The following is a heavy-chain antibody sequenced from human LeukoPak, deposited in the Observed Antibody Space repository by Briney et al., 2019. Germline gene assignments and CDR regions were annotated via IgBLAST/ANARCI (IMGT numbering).Heavy chain of an antibody. CDR2: VSYDGRNN. CDR1: GFTFSSYA. J-gene: IGHJ4*02. D-gene: IGHD6-19*01. V-gene: IGHV3-30*04. CDR3: ARTSYSSGWSPFDY. Sequence: GGSLRLSCAASGFTFSSYAMHWVRQAPGKGLEWVAVVSYDGRNNYYADSAKGRFTISRDNSKNTLYLQMNSLRAEDTAVFYCARTSYSSGWSPFDYWGQGTLVSVSS.